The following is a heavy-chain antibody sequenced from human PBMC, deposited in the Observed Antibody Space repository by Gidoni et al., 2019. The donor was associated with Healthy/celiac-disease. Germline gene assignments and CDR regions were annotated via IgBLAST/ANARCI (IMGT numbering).Heavy chain of an antibody. J-gene: IGHJ6*03. CDR3: ARDWDPRSGGYCSGGSCYSVHYYYMDV. Sequence: VSAVGSGGGPGQAGGVLEPLRCGLGLPLRRQRLDRGRKGSGEGLEWVSSISSSSSYIYYADSVKGRFTISRDNAKNSLYLQMNSLRAEDTAVYYCARDWDPRSGGYCSGGSCYSVHYYYMDVWGKGTTVTVSS. CDR1: LPLRRQR. CDR2: ISSSSSYI. V-gene: IGHV3-21*01. D-gene: IGHD2-15*01.